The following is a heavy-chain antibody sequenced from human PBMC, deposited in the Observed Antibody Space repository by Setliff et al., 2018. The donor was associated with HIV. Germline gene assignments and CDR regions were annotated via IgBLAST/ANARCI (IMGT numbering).Heavy chain of an antibody. Sequence: ASVKVSCKASGYTFTSYYVHWVRQAPGQGLEWMGIINPSGGSTRYAQKFQGRVTMTRDTSTSTVYMELSSLRSEDTAVYYCARDGYYNSWSGYGYYYYYMDVWGKGTTVTVSS. CDR1: GYTFTSYY. CDR3: ARDGYYNSWSGYGYYYYYMDV. V-gene: IGHV1-46*01. J-gene: IGHJ6*03. D-gene: IGHD3-3*01. CDR2: INPSGGST.